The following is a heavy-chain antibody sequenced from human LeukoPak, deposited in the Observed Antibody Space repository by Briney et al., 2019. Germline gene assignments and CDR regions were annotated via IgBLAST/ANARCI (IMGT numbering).Heavy chain of an antibody. V-gene: IGHV3-7*01. CDR3: ARDFVLGQPLVALDP. CDR2: MKYDGSVE. J-gene: IGHJ5*02. D-gene: IGHD2-2*01. CDR1: GFTFSSYW. Sequence: GGSLRLSCTASGFTFSSYWMNWVRQAPGKGLEWVARMKYDGSVESYADSVGGRFTISRDNAKNSLYLQMNSLRSEDTAVYYCARDFVLGQPLVALDPWGQGTLVTVSS.